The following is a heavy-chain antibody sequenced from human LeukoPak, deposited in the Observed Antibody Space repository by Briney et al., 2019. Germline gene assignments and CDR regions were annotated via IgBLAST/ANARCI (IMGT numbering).Heavy chain of an antibody. CDR1: GFTFHDYA. J-gene: IGHJ4*02. V-gene: IGHV3-43*02. CDR2: VVGDGGKT. D-gene: IGHD2/OR15-2a*01. Sequence: GGSLRLSCAASGFTFHDYAMHWVRQAPGKGLEWLSFVVGDGGKTYYADSVKGRFTISRDNRKNSLYLQMNSLRSGDTAFYYCAKDKDTTGWDHWGQGTLVTVSS. CDR3: AKDKDTTGWDH.